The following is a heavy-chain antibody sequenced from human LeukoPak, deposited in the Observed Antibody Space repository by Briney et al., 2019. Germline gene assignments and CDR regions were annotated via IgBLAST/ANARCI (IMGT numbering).Heavy chain of an antibody. V-gene: IGHV4-59*01. CDR3: ARETPGPSGILDY. Sequence: SETLSLTCTVSGGSISSYYWSWIRQPPGKGLEWIGYIYYSGSTNYNPSLKSRVTISVDTSKNQFSLKLSSVTAADTAVYYCARETPGPSGILDYWGQGTLVTVSS. CDR2: IYYSGST. CDR1: GGSISSYY. J-gene: IGHJ4*02.